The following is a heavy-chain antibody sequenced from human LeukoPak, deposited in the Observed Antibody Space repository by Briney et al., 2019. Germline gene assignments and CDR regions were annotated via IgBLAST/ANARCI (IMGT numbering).Heavy chain of an antibody. Sequence: GGSLRLSCAASGFTFSNYAMSWVRQAPGRGLEWVSTINGSNSNTYYADSVKGRFTISRDNSKNTLYLQMNSLRAEDTALYFCSKDVFRGDCNALICYPFDLWGQGTLVTVSS. CDR3: SKDVFRGDCNALICYPFDL. CDR2: INGSNSNT. D-gene: IGHD2-15*01. CDR1: GFTFSNYA. J-gene: IGHJ5*02. V-gene: IGHV3-23*01.